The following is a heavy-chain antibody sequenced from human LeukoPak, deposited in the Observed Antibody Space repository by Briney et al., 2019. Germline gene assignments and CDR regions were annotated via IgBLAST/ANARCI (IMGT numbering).Heavy chain of an antibody. CDR1: GGSISSGSYY. V-gene: IGHV4-61*02. J-gene: IGHJ6*03. CDR2: IYTSGST. Sequence: SQTLSLTCTVSGGSISSGSYYWIWIRQPAGKGLEWIGRIYTSGSTNYNPSLKSRVTISVDTSKNPFSLKLSSVTDADTAVYYCARQISDYYYYYMDVWGKGTPVTVSS. D-gene: IGHD3-10*01. CDR3: ARQISDYYYYYMDV.